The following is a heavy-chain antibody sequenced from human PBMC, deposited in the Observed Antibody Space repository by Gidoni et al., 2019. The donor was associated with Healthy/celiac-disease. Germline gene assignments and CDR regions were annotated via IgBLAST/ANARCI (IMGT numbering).Heavy chain of an antibody. V-gene: IGHV4-31*03. CDR3: ARVFNTLYYYDSSGYSSGPLGVDY. D-gene: IGHD3-22*01. J-gene: IGHJ4*02. CDR2: IYYSGST. Sequence: QVQLQESGPGLVKPSQTLSLTCTVSGGSISSGGYYWSWIRQHPGKGLEWIGYIYYSGSTYYNPSLKSRVTISVDTSKNQFSLKLSSVTAADTAVYYCARVFNTLYYYDSSGYSSGPLGVDYWGQGTLVTVSS. CDR1: GGSISSGGYY.